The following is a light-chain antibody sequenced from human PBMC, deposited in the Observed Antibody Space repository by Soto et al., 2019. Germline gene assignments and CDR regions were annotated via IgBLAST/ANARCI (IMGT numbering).Light chain of an antibody. CDR3: TSDSRYRVRV. J-gene: IGLJ3*02. CDR1: SSDIGGYKD. Sequence: QSALTQPASVSGSLRPSTTISCTGPSSDIGGYKDVSCYQQHEGKAPTLIIFEVSNRPSGVSDCFSGSNSGNTASLAISGLQAEYEADYYCTSDSRYRVRVFGGGTKVTVL. CDR2: EVS. V-gene: IGLV2-14*01.